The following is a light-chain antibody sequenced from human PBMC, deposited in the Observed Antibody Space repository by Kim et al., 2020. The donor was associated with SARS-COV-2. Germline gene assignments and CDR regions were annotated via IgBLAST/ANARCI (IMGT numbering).Light chain of an antibody. V-gene: IGLV3-27*01. CDR1: VLAKKKY. CDR2: KDS. J-gene: IGLJ2*01. Sequence: VSPGQTARITCSGEVLAKKKYARWFQQKPGQAPVLVIYKDSERPSGIPERFSGSRSGTIATLTISGAQVEDEADYYCYSAADNNVVFGGGTQLTVL. CDR3: YSAADNNVV.